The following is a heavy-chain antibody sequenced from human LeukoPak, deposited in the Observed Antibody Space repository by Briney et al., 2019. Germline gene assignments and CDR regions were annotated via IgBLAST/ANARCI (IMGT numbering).Heavy chain of an antibody. Sequence: HPSETLSLTCSVSGGSISRHFWSWIRQPPGKGLHWIAFIHYSGRTKYNPSLQSRVTISIDTSENNFSLKLTSVTAADTAVYYCARLLDNDSSGDPDTFDMWGQGTVVSVSS. D-gene: IGHD3-22*01. CDR2: IHYSGRT. V-gene: IGHV4-59*11. J-gene: IGHJ3*02. CDR3: ARLLDNDSSGDPDTFDM. CDR1: GGSISRHF.